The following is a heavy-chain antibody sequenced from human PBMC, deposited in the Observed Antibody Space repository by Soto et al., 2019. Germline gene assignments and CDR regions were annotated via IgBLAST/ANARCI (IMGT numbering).Heavy chain of an antibody. Sequence: EVQLVESGGVVVQPGGSLRLSCAASGFTFDDYTMHWVRQAPGKGLEWVSLISWDGGSTYYADSVKGRFTISRDNSKNSLYLQMNSLRTEDTALYYCAKGPLSVTTVTTSVHVYYYGMDVWGQGTTVTVSS. V-gene: IGHV3-43*01. CDR3: AKGPLSVTTVTTSVHVYYYGMDV. J-gene: IGHJ6*02. CDR2: ISWDGGST. D-gene: IGHD4-17*01. CDR1: GFTFDDYT.